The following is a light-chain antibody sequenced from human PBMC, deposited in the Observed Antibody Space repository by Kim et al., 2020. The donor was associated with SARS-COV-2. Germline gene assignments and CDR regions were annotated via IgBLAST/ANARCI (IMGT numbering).Light chain of an antibody. CDR2: WTS. CDR1: QSILYNSNNTNY. V-gene: IGKV4-1*01. Sequence: RATLNCKSSQSILYNSNNTNYLAWYQQKPGQPPKLLIYWTSIRESGVPDRFSGSGSGTDFTLTISSLQAEDVAIYYCQQYYSTPHTFGQGTKLEI. CDR3: QQYYSTPHT. J-gene: IGKJ2*01.